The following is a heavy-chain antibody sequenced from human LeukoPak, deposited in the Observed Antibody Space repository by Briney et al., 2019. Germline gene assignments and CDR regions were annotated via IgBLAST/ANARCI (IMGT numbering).Heavy chain of an antibody. Sequence: SETLSLTCAVYGGSFSGYYWSWIRQPPGKRLEWIGEINHSGSTNYNPSLKSRVTISVDTSKNQFSLKLSSVTAADTAVYYCASRSGPGGGYWGQGTLVTVSS. CDR3: ASRSGPGGGY. J-gene: IGHJ4*02. D-gene: IGHD2-15*01. CDR1: GGSFSGYY. CDR2: INHSGST. V-gene: IGHV4-34*01.